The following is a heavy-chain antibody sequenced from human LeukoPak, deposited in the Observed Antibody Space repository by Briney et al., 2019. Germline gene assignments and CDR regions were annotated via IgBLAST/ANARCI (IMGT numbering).Heavy chain of an antibody. CDR1: GGSISSYY. J-gene: IGHJ4*02. CDR2: IYYSGST. V-gene: IGHV4-59*08. D-gene: IGHD6-19*01. Sequence: KPSETLSLTCTVSGGSISSYYWSWIRQPPGKGLEWIGYIYYSGSTNYNPSLKSRVTISVDTSKNQFSLKLSSVTAADTAVYYCARHSSGWYGVNYWGQGTLVTVSS. CDR3: ARHSSGWYGVNY.